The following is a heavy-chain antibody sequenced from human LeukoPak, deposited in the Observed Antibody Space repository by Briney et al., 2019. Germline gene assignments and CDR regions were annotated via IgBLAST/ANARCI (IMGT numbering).Heavy chain of an antibody. CDR2: EWADGTKK. D-gene: IGHD6-13*01. V-gene: IGHV3-33*01. J-gene: IGHJ5*02. Sequence: PGRSLRLSCAASGFSFSKYGFHWVRQAPGKGLEWVAVEWADGTKKDYADSVKGRFTISRDTSQNTVFLQMNTLRTEDTAVYYCARDLSISALDFDPWGQGTLVTVSS. CDR1: GFSFSKYG. CDR3: ARDLSISALDFDP.